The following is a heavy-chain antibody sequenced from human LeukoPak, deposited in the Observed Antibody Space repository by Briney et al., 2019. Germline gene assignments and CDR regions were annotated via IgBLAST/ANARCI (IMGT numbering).Heavy chain of an antibody. Sequence: RASVKVSCKASGYTFTSYGISWVRQAPGQGLEWMGGIIPIFGTANYAQKFQGRVTITADESTSTAYMELSSLRSEDTAVYYCARDVSSSGGYWGQGTLVTVSS. CDR3: ARDVSSSGGY. CDR1: GYTFTSYG. V-gene: IGHV1-69*13. J-gene: IGHJ4*02. CDR2: IIPIFGTA. D-gene: IGHD6-6*01.